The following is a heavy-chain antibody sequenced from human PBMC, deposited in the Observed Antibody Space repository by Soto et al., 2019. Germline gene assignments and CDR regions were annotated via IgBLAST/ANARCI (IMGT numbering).Heavy chain of an antibody. CDR3: ARAREWLTSPTQRLYYYGMDV. Sequence: PGGSLRLSCAASGFTFSSYAMHWVRQAPGKGLEWVAVISYDGSNKYYADSVKGRFTISRDNSKNTLYLQMNSLRAEDTAVYYCARAREWLTSPTQRLYYYGMDVWGQGTTVTVSS. V-gene: IGHV3-30-3*01. CDR2: ISYDGSNK. D-gene: IGHD3-3*01. CDR1: GFTFSSYA. J-gene: IGHJ6*02.